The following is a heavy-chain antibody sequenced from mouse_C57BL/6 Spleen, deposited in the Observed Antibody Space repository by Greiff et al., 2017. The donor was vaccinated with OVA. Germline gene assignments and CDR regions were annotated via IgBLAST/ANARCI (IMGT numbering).Heavy chain of an antibody. Sequence: GGGLVQPKGSLTLSCAASGFSFNTYAMNWVRQAPGKGLEWVARIRSKSNNYATYYADSVKDRFTISRDDSESMLYLQMNNLKTEDTAMYYCVRVSFYAMDYWGQGTSVTVSS. J-gene: IGHJ4*01. CDR2: IRSKSNNYAT. V-gene: IGHV10-1*01. CDR1: GFSFNTYA. CDR3: VRVSFYAMDY.